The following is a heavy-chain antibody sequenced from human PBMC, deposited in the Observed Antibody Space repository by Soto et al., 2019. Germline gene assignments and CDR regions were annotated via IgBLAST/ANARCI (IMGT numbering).Heavy chain of an antibody. CDR3: ARDRVYDFWSGYYSDREPLGANMDV. V-gene: IGHV1-69*04. J-gene: IGHJ6*03. Sequence: ASVKVSCKASGGTFSSYTISWVRQAPGQGLEWMGRIIPILGIANYAQKFQGRVTITADKSTSTAYMELSSLRSEDTAVYYCARDRVYDFWSGYYSDREPLGANMDVWGKGTTVTVSS. CDR1: GGTFSSYT. CDR2: IIPILGIA. D-gene: IGHD3-3*01.